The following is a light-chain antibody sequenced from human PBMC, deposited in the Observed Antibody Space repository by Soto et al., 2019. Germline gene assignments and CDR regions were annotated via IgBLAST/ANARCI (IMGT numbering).Light chain of an antibody. CDR3: QQRSNWPLT. J-gene: IGKJ3*01. CDR2: DAS. V-gene: IGKV3-11*01. Sequence: EIVLTQSPATLSLSPGERAILSCRASQSVSTHLAWYQQKAGQAPRLLIDDASNRATGIPARFSGSGSGTDFTLTSSSLEPEDSAVYYCQQRSNWPLTFGPGTKVDIK. CDR1: QSVSTH.